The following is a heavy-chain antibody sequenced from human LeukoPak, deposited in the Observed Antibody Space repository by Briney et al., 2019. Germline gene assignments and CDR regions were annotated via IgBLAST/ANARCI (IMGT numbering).Heavy chain of an antibody. V-gene: IGHV4-34*01. CDR3: ARAPRYSYGYRVPNGMDV. CDR2: INHSGST. J-gene: IGHJ6*02. D-gene: IGHD5-18*01. CDR1: GGSFSGYY. Sequence: SETLSLTCAVYGGSFSGYYWSRIRQPPGKGLEWIGEINHSGSTNYNPSLKSRVTISVDTSKNQFSLKLSSVTAADTAVYYCARAPRYSYGYRVPNGMDVWGQGTTVTVSS.